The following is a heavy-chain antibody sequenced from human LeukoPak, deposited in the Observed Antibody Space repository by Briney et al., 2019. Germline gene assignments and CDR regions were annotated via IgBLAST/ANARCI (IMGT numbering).Heavy chain of an antibody. D-gene: IGHD2-2*01. J-gene: IGHJ4*02. Sequence: GGSLRLSCEASGLTFSSYEMNWVRQAPGKGLEWVSYSSSSGSTIYYADSVKGRFTISRDNAKNSLYLQMNSLRAEDTAVYYCAREHRSSTNCSYLDYWGQGTLVTVSS. CDR3: AREHRSSTNCSYLDY. CDR1: GLTFSSYE. V-gene: IGHV3-48*03. CDR2: SSSSGSTI.